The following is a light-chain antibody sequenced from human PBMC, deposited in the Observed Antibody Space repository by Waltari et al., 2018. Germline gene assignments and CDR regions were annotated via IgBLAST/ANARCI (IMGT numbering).Light chain of an antibody. CDR2: WAS. V-gene: IGKV4-1*01. J-gene: IGKJ1*01. CDR3: QQYYSTPWT. CDR1: QNVLYSCNNKNY. Sequence: DIMITQSPASLAVSLGEGATIHCKSSQNVLYSCNNKNYLAWYQQKPGQPPNLLIYWASTRGSGVPDRFSGRGSGTDSPRNISSLQAEDVEVYYFQQYYSTPWTFGQGTKVEIK.